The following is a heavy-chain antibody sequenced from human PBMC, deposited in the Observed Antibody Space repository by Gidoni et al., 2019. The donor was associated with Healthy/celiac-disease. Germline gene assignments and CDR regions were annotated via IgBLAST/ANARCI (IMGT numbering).Heavy chain of an antibody. V-gene: IGHV3-7*01. D-gene: IGHD4-4*01. CDR2: IKQDGSEK. CDR3: ARGRDDSNDYYYYYYMDV. CDR1: GLTFSSYW. J-gene: IGHJ6*03. Sequence: EVQLVESGGGLVQPGGSLRLSCAASGLTFSSYWMSWVRQAPGKGLEWVANIKQDGSEKYYVDSVKGRFTISRDNAKNSLYLQMNSLRAEDTAVYYCARGRDDSNDYYYYYYMDVWGKGTTVTVSS.